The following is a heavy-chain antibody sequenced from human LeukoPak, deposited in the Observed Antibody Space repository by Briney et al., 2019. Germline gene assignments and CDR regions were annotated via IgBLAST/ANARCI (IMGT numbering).Heavy chain of an antibody. V-gene: IGHV1-46*01. J-gene: IGHJ6*02. D-gene: IGHD1-26*01. CDR3: ARDPDIVGATNSGDNFHTMDV. CDR1: GYIFTKYY. Sequence: ASVKVSCKASGYIFTKYYMQWVRQAPGQGLEWMGIINPSHGGTNYAQKFQGRVTMTRDTSTSTVYMEMSSLRSEGTAVYYCARDPDIVGATNSGDNFHTMDVWGQGTTVTVSS. CDR2: INPSHGGT.